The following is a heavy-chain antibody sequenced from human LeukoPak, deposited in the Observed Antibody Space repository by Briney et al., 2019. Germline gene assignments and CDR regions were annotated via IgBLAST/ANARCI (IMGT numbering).Heavy chain of an antibody. CDR3: ARDGLYDFWSGYPDY. CDR1: GFTFSSYA. D-gene: IGHD3-3*01. Sequence: GGSLRLSCAASGFTFSSYAMHWVRQAPGKGLEWVAVISYDGSNKYYADSVKGRFTISRDNSKNTLYLQMNSLRAEDTAVYYCARDGLYDFWSGYPDYWGQGTLVTVSS. V-gene: IGHV3-30-3*01. J-gene: IGHJ4*02. CDR2: ISYDGSNK.